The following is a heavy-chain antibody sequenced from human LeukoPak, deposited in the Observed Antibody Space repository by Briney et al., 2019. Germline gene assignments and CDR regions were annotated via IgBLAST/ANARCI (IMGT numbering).Heavy chain of an antibody. J-gene: IGHJ4*02. D-gene: IGHD2-15*01. CDR2: ISAYNGNT. CDR3: ARSGGYCSGGSCYSEYYFDY. CDR1: GYTFTSYG. V-gene: IGHV1-18*01. Sequence: ASVKVSCKASGYTFTSYGISWVRQAPRQGLEWMGWISAYNGNTNCAQKLQGRVTMTTDTSTSTAYMELRSLRSDDTAVYYCARSGGYCSGGSCYSEYYFDYWGQGTLVTVSS.